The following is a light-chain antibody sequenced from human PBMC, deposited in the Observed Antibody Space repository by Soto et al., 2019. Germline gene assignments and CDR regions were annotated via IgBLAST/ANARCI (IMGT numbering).Light chain of an antibody. J-gene: IGLJ1*01. CDR1: TSDVGGYNY. CDR3: AAWDASLSACV. CDR2: DVT. Sequence: QSVLTQPRSVSASPGQSVTISCTGTTSDVGGYNYVSWYQQHPGQAPQLMIYDVTKRPSGVPDRFSGSKSGNTASLTISGLQAEDEADYYCAAWDASLSACVFGNGTKLTVL. V-gene: IGLV2-11*01.